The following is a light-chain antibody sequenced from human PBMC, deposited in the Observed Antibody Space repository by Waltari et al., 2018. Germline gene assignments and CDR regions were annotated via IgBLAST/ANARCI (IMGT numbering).Light chain of an antibody. CDR3: SSFTTSSSWI. Sequence: QSALTQPASVSGSPGQSITISCTGTISDIGAYNHVSWYQQYPGQAPKLLIFDVSDRPPGGFDRFSGSKSGNTASLTISGFQAEDEADYDCSSFTTSSSWIFGGGTKLTVL. J-gene: IGLJ2*01. CDR1: ISDIGAYNH. CDR2: DVS. V-gene: IGLV2-14*03.